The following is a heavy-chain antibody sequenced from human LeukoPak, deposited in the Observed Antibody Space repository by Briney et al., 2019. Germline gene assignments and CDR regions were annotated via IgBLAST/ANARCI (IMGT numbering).Heavy chain of an antibody. CDR3: AKGRRIMITFGGADY. J-gene: IGHJ4*02. CDR2: LYMNDNT. CDR1: GTIVSTNY. D-gene: IGHD3-16*01. V-gene: IGHV3-66*02. Sequence: GGSLRLSCVSSGTIVSTNYMHWVRQAPGKGLESVSILYMNDNTYYADSVKGRFTISRDNSKNTLYLQMNSLRAEDTAVYYCAKGRRIMITFGGADYWGQGTLVTVSS.